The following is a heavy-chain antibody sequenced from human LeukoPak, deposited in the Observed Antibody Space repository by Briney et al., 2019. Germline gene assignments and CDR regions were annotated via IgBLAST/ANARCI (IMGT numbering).Heavy chain of an antibody. CDR3: ARDRFLGRLTRVLDT. V-gene: IGHV4-34*01. D-gene: IGHD3-3*01. J-gene: IGHJ5*02. CDR1: NGSFTEYF. Sequence: SETLSLTCVVNNGSFTEYFWSWIRQPPGKGLEWIGEVYHSGSTNYNPSLKSRLSISIDMSKKQFSLKLTSVTAADTAVYYCARDRFLGRLTRVLDTWGQGTLVTVSS. CDR2: VYHSGST.